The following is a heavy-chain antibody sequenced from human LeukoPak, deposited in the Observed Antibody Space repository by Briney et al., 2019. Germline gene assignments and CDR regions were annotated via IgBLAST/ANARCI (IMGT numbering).Heavy chain of an antibody. CDR2: IGKAGDT. J-gene: IGHJ4*02. V-gene: IGHV3-13*01. CDR3: ASLGDSIY. Sequence: PGGSLRLSCAASGFAFTDYDMHWVRQAAGGGLEWISSIGKAGDTYYADSVKGRFTISRENANNHFYLQMNSLRAGDTAAYFCASLGDSIYWGQGTLVTVSS. D-gene: IGHD1-26*01. CDR1: GFAFTDYD.